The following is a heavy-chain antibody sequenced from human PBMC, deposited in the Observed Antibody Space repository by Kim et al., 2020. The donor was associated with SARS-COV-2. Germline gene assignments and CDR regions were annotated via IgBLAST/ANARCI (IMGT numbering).Heavy chain of an antibody. CDR3: ARERRITMIVVVKGGMDV. D-gene: IGHD3-22*01. Sequence: GGSLRLSCAASGFTFSSYWMHWVRQAPGKGLVWVSRINSDGSSTSYADSVKGRFTISRDNAKNTLYLQMNSLRAEDTAVYYCARERRITMIVVVKGGMDVWGQGTTVTVSS. J-gene: IGHJ6*02. CDR1: GFTFSSYW. CDR2: INSDGSST. V-gene: IGHV3-74*01.